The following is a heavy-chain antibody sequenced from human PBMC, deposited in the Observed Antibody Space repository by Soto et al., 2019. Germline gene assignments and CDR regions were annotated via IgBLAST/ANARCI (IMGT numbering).Heavy chain of an antibody. V-gene: IGHV3-7*01. Sequence: EVQLVESGGGLVQPGGSLRLSCAASGFTFSSYWMTWARQAPGKGLEWVASMNRDGSEKRYVDSVEGRFTISRDNAKNALFLQMNSLGLDDTAVYYCGRDAGRRFDYWGQGSLVTVSS. J-gene: IGHJ4*02. CDR2: MNRDGSEK. CDR1: GFTFSSYW. CDR3: GRDAGRRFDY. D-gene: IGHD6-13*01.